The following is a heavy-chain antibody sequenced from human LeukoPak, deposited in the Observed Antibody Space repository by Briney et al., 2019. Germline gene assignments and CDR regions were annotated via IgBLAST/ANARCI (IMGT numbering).Heavy chain of an antibody. CDR1: GFTFSDHY. CDR3: ARAISDSNGYYYFDY. Sequence: GGSLRLSCAASGFTFSDHYMDWVRQAPGKGLEWVGRTRNKANSYTTEYAVSVKGRFTISRDESKNSLYLQMNSLNTEDTAVYYCARAISDSNGYYYFDYWGQGTLVTVSS. D-gene: IGHD3-22*01. CDR2: TRNKANSYTT. J-gene: IGHJ4*02. V-gene: IGHV3-72*01.